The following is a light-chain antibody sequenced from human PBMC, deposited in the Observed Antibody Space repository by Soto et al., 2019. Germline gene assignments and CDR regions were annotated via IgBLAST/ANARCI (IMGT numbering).Light chain of an antibody. CDR1: QNIGDTY. CDR3: HQYSRSPVTFSPLT. CDR2: GVS. J-gene: IGKJ4*01. Sequence: EIVLTQTPATLSLSPGERVTLSCRASQNIGDTYLAWYQQKPGQAPRLLIYGVSARGTGISDRFSASGSGTDFTLTISRLEPDDFEVYYCHQYSRSPVTFSPLTFGGGSKVEI. V-gene: IGKV3-20*01.